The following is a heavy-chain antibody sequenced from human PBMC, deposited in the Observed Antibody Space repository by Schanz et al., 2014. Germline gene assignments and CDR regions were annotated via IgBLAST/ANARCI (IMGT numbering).Heavy chain of an antibody. CDR1: GGSISSGSYY. D-gene: IGHD2-2*02. CDR3: ARGGARRFPVVPDAIQGLRGHYYYYCLDV. CDR2: VYTSGST. V-gene: IGHV4-61*02. J-gene: IGHJ6*03. Sequence: QVQLQESGPGLVKPSQTLSLTCSVSGGSISSGSYYWNWFRQPAGKGLEWIGRVYTSGSTNYNPSLKSRVTISMHTSKKQFSLKLSSLTAADTAVYYCARGGARRFPVVPDAIQGLRGHYYYYCLDVWGKGTTVTASS.